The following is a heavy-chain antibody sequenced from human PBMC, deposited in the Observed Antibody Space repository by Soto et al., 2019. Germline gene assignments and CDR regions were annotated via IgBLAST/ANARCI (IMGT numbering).Heavy chain of an antibody. J-gene: IGHJ1*01. D-gene: IGHD5-12*01. CDR1: GFTFSTSW. CDR2: INSDESST. V-gene: IGHV3-74*01. CDR3: ASMPRDGYNLTYFQY. Sequence: EVQLVESGGGLVQPGGSLRLSCAASGFTFSTSWMHWVRQAPGKGLVWVSRINSDESSTSYADSVKGRFTISRDNAKNTMYLQMNNLRDEDTAVYYCASMPRDGYNLTYFQYWGQGTLVTVSS.